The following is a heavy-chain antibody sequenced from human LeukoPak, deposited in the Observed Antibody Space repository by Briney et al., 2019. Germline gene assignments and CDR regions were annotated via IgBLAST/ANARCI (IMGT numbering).Heavy chain of an antibody. D-gene: IGHD3-3*01. V-gene: IGHV3-21*01. Sequence: GGSLRLSCAVSGFTFSSYSMSWVRQAPGKGLEWVSSISSSSSYIYYADSVKGRFTISGDNAKNSLYLQMNSLRAEDTAVYYCARTIFGVVIPAYFDYWGQGTLVTVSS. CDR1: GFTFSSYS. CDR3: ARTIFGVVIPAYFDY. J-gene: IGHJ4*02. CDR2: ISSSSSYI.